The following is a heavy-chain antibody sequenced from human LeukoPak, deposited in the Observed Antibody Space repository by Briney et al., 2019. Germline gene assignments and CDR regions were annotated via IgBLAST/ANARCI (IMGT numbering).Heavy chain of an antibody. CDR1: GFTFSDNY. Sequence: PGGSLRLSCAASGFTFSDNYMSWVRQPPGKGLEWVSVMYSGGSKYYADSVKGRFTISRDNSKNTVFLQMNSLRSDDTAVYYCFVGPHPYDSGDWPPNWGQGTLVTVSS. CDR2: MYSGGSK. CDR3: FVGPHPYDSGDWPPN. J-gene: IGHJ4*02. D-gene: IGHD3-10*01. V-gene: IGHV3-66*01.